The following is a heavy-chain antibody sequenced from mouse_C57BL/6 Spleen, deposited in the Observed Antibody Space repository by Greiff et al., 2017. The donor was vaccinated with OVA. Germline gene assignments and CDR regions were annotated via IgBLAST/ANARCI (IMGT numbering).Heavy chain of an antibody. CDR3: AQGSNLDY. D-gene: IGHD2-5*01. CDR2: IDPSDSYT. V-gene: IGHV1-69*01. Sequence: QVQLQQPGAELVMPGASVKLSCKASGYTFTSYWMHWVKQRPGQGLEWIGEIDPSDSYTNYNQKFKGKSTLTVDKSSSTAYMQLSSLTSEDSAFYYCAQGSNLDYWGQGTTLTVSS. J-gene: IGHJ2*01. CDR1: GYTFTSYW.